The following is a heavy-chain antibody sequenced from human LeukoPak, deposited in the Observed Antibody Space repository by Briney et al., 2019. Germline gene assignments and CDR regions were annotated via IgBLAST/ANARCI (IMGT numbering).Heavy chain of an antibody. D-gene: IGHD2-15*01. CDR1: GPSISSSF. V-gene: IGHV4-4*07. Sequence: SQTLSLTCTLSGPSISSSFSSWIRQPAGKGLEWIGRIYADGSTNYNPSLKSRITMSLDTPENPFSLKLTSVTAADTAVYFCARAPSGCGGTCAFDYWGQGTLVTVSS. J-gene: IGHJ4*02. CDR2: IYADGST. CDR3: ARAPSGCGGTCAFDY.